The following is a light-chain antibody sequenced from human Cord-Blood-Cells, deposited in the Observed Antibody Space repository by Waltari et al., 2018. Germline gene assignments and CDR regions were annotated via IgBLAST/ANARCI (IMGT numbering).Light chain of an antibody. Sequence: SYVLTQPPSVSVAPGKTARITCGGNNIGSKSVHWYQQKPGPPPVGVVYDDIDRPSGIPEGFSGSNSGNTATLTISRVEAGDEADYYCQVWDSSSDHYVVFGGGTKLTVL. CDR2: DDI. J-gene: IGLJ2*01. CDR1: NIGSKS. CDR3: QVWDSSSDHYVV. V-gene: IGLV3-21*03.